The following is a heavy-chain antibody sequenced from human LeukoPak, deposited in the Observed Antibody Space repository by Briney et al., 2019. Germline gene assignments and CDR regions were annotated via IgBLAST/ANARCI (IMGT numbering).Heavy chain of an antibody. D-gene: IGHD5-18*01. J-gene: IGHJ3*02. V-gene: IGHV4-31*03. Sequence: SETLSLTCSVSGGSISSGGYSWSWIRQHAGEGLEWIGYIYYSGSTYYNPSLKSRVIMSVDTSNNRFSLRLSSVTAADTAVYYCARGGYNYDHSYSFAFDIWGQGTMVTVSS. CDR1: GGSISSGGYS. CDR2: IYYSGST. CDR3: ARGGYNYDHSYSFAFDI.